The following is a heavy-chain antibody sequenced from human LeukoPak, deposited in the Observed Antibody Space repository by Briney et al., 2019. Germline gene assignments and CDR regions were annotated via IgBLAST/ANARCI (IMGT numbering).Heavy chain of an antibody. CDR2: IKQEGTEK. D-gene: IGHD2-21*02. CDR3: ARDQAYCGGDCYSNDAFDI. CDR1: GFTFSGYW. V-gene: IGHV3-7*01. J-gene: IGHJ3*02. Sequence: GGSLRLSCAASGFTFSGYWMSWVRQAPGGGLEWVANIKQEGTEKNYVGSVKGRFTISRDNAKNSLYLQMNSLRAEDTAVYYCARDQAYCGGDCYSNDAFDIWGQGTMVTVSS.